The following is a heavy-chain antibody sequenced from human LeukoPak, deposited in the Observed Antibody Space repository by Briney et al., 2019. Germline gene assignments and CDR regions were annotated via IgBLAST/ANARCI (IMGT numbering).Heavy chain of an antibody. CDR3: TTRSPARYCSDGACYSSADY. V-gene: IGHV3-15*01. D-gene: IGHD2-15*01. CDR2: IRSKADGGTP. J-gene: IGHJ4*02. Sequence: PGGSLRLSCAGSGFIFSNYAMSWVRQAPGKGLEWVGHIRSKADGGTPDYIAPVRGRFTISRDDSKDTLYLQMNSLNTEDTAMYYCTTRSPARYCSDGACYSSADYWGQGTLVTVSS. CDR1: GFIFSNYA.